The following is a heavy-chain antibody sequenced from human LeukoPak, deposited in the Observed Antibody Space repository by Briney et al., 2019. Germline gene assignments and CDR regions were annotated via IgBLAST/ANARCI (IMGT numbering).Heavy chain of an antibody. V-gene: IGHV4-59*08. CDR2: IYYSGST. D-gene: IGHD3-10*01. CDR1: GGSISSYY. CDR3: ATHGRFGYFDY. J-gene: IGHJ4*02. Sequence: SETLSLTCTVSGGSISSYYWSWIRQPPGKGLEWIGYIYYSGSTNYNPSLKSRDTLSVDTSKKQFSPKMRSVTAADTAVYYCATHGRFGYFDYWGQGTLGTVSS.